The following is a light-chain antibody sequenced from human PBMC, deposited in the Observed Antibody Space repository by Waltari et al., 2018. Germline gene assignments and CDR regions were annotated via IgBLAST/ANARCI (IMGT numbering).Light chain of an antibody. CDR3: QQSDSLPLT. V-gene: IGKV1-5*03. Sequence: DIQMTQSPSTLSASVGDRVTITCRASQSISSWLAWYQQKPGKAPKLLIYKASSLEGGVPSRFSGSGSGTEFTLTISSLQPDDFATYYCQQSDSLPLTFGGGTKVEIK. CDR2: KAS. J-gene: IGKJ4*01. CDR1: QSISSW.